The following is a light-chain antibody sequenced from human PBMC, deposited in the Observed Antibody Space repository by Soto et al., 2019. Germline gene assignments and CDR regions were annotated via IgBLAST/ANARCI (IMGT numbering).Light chain of an antibody. V-gene: IGKV3-11*01. CDR1: QSVSSY. CDR2: GES. Sequence: EIVLTQSPATQSLSPGERATLSCRASQSVSSYLAWYQQKPGQAPRLLIYGESNRATGIPDRFSGSGSGTDFTLTIGSLEPEDFAVYYCQQYSNSITFGQGTRLEIK. J-gene: IGKJ5*01. CDR3: QQYSNSIT.